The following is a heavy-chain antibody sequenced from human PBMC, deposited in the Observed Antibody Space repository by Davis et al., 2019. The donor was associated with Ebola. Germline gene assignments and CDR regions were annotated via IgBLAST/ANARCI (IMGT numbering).Heavy chain of an antibody. J-gene: IGHJ6*02. V-gene: IGHV1-69*04. CDR2: IIPLLGIA. D-gene: IGHD5-12*01. Sequence: AASVKVSCKASGGTFSSYAISWVRQAPGQGLEWMGRIIPLLGIANYAQKFQGRVTMTRDTSTSTVYMELSSLRSEDTAVYYCARDRGDIVATIESVYGMDVWGQGTTVTVSS. CDR1: GGTFSSYA. CDR3: ARDRGDIVATIESVYGMDV.